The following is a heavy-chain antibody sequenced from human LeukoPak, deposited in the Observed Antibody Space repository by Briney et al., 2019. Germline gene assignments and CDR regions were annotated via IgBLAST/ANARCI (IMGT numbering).Heavy chain of an antibody. D-gene: IGHD3-22*01. CDR3: ASPIHYYDSSGYYYYDAFDI. CDR2: IYYSGST. Sequence: SETLSLTCTVSGGSISSSSYYWGWIRQPPGKGLEWIGSIYYSGSTYYNPSLKSRVTISVDTSKNQFSLKLSSVTAADTAVYYCASPIHYYDSSGYYYYDAFDIWGQGTMVTVSS. CDR1: GGSISSSSYY. J-gene: IGHJ3*02. V-gene: IGHV4-39*07.